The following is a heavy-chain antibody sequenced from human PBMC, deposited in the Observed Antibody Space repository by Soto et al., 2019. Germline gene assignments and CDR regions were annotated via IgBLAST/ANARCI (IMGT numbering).Heavy chain of an antibody. D-gene: IGHD3-10*01. CDR1: GGSLNNTNYY. CDR3: TAVVRGVIPTTIKWYFDL. Sequence: SETLSLTCNVSGGSLNNTNYYWGWIRQPPGKGLEWIGSGYYTGSTYYNPSLRSRLTISVDTSKNQFSLNLRSVTAADTAVYYCTAVVRGVIPTTIKWYFDLWGRGTLVT. V-gene: IGHV4-39*01. CDR2: GYYTGST. J-gene: IGHJ2*01.